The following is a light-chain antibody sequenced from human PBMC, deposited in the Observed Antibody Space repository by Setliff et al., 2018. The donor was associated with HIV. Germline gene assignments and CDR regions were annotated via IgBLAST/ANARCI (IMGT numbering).Light chain of an antibody. CDR2: DVT. Sequence: QSVLTQPASVSGSPGQSITISCTGTSSDVGLYNYVSWYQQHQGKVPKVMIYDVTNRPSGVPIRFSGSKSGNTASLTISGLQAEDEADYYCTSYTTSRTVVFGGGTQLTVL. CDR1: SSDVGLYNY. J-gene: IGLJ2*01. V-gene: IGLV2-14*01. CDR3: TSYTTSRTVV.